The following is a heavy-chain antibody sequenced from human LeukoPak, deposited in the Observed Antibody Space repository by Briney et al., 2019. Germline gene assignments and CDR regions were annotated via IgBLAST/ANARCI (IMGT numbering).Heavy chain of an antibody. V-gene: IGHV3-9*01. CDR1: GFTFDDYA. CDR3: AKDKRSTMIVVVSAFDI. D-gene: IGHD3-22*01. Sequence: GGSLRLSRAASGFTFDDYAMHWVRQAPGKGLEWVSGISWNSGSIGYADSVKGRFTISRDNAKNSLYLQMNSLRAEDTALYYCAKDKRSTMIVVVSAFDIWGQGTMVTVSS. CDR2: ISWNSGSI. J-gene: IGHJ3*02.